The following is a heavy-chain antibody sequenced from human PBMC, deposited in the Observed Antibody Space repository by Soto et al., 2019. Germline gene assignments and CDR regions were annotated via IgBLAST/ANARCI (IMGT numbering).Heavy chain of an antibody. CDR1: GFTFSSYW. D-gene: IGHD3-10*01. J-gene: IGHJ4*02. CDR3: ARDETYYYGSGPV. CDR2: IKQDGSEK. Sequence: VQLVESGGGLVKPGGSLRLSCAASGFTFSSYWMSWVRQAPGKGLEWVAIIKQDGSEKYYVDSVKGRFTISRDNAKNSLFLQMNSLRVEDTAVYYCARDETYYYGSGPVGGPGTLVTVSS. V-gene: IGHV3-7*01.